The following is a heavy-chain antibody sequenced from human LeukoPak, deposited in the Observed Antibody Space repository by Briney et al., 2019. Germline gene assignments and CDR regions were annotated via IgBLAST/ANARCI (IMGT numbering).Heavy chain of an antibody. CDR1: GFTFSSYA. D-gene: IGHD1-7*01. CDR3: AREITGTTEFVFDY. V-gene: IGHV3-30*04. Sequence: GGSLRLSCAASGFTFSSYAMHWVRQAPGKGLEWVAVISYDGSNKYYADSVKGRFTISRDNSKNTLYLQMNSLRAEDTAVYYCAREITGTTEFVFDYWGQGTQVTVSS. CDR2: ISYDGSNK. J-gene: IGHJ4*02.